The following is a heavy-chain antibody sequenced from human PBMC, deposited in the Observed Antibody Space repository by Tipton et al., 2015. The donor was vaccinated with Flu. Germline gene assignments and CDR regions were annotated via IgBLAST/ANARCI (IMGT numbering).Heavy chain of an antibody. CDR2: IYYTGYP. CDR1: GGSISSSSHY. V-gene: IGHV4-39*07. J-gene: IGHJ5*01. D-gene: IGHD3-10*02. Sequence: TLSLTCTVSGGSISSSSHYWGWIRQAPGRGLAWVGSIYYTGYPYYNSSLKSRLAMSIYTSKKQFSLRLSSVTAGDTAVYYSSKVFFGWVESWAQATLVTVSS. CDR3: SKVFFGWVES.